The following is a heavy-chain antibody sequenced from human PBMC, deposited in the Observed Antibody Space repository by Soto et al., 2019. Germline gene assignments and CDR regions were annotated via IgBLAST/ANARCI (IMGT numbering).Heavy chain of an antibody. Sequence: GESLKISCKGSGYSFTSYWIGWVRQMPGKGLEWMGIIYPGDSDTRYSPAFQGQVTLSVDKSTTTAYLQWGSLRASDTAIYYCVRHNLWAFDSWGQGTLVTVSS. J-gene: IGHJ4*02. V-gene: IGHV5-51*01. D-gene: IGHD3-10*01. CDR1: GYSFTSYW. CDR2: IYPGDSDT. CDR3: VRHNLWAFDS.